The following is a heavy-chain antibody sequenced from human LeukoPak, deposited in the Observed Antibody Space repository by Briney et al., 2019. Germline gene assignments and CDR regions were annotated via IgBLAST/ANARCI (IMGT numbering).Heavy chain of an antibody. J-gene: IGHJ4*02. CDR2: IYYSGST. D-gene: IGHD5-24*01. V-gene: IGHV4-39*07. CDR3: ASLRDGYNQFDY. Sequence: SETLSLTCTVSGGSISSSSYYWGWIRQPPGKGLEWIGSIYYSGSTNYNPSLKSRVTISVDTSKNQFSLKLSSVTAADTAVYYCASLRDGYNQFDYWGQGTLVTVSS. CDR1: GGSISSSSYY.